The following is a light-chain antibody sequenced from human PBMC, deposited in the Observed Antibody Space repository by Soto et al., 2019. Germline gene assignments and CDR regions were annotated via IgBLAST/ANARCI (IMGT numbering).Light chain of an antibody. Sequence: EIVMTQSPATLSVSAGDRATLSCRASQSVSSNLAWYQQTPGQAPRLLIYGASTRATGIPARFSGSGSGTEFTLTISSLQSEDFAVYYCQQYNKWPQTFGQGTKVDIK. J-gene: IGKJ1*01. CDR1: QSVSSN. CDR3: QQYNKWPQT. V-gene: IGKV3-15*01. CDR2: GAS.